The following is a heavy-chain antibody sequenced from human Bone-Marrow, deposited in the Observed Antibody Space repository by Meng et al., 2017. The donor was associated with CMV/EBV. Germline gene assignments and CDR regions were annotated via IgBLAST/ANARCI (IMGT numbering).Heavy chain of an antibody. D-gene: IGHD2-2*01. CDR3: AKTHCSSTSCKGHYFDY. Sequence: SLKISCAASGFTFDDYAMHWVRQAPGKGLEWVSGISWNSGSIGYADSVKGRFTISRDNAKNSLYLQMNSLRAEDTALYYCAKTHCSSTSCKGHYFDYWGQGTLVTVSS. J-gene: IGHJ4*02. CDR2: ISWNSGSI. V-gene: IGHV3-9*01. CDR1: GFTFDDYA.